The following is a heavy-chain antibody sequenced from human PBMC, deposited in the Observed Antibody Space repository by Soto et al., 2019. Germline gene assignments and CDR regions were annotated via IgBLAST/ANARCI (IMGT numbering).Heavy chain of an antibody. Sequence: QVQLQESGPGLVKPSQTLSLTCTVSGGSISSGGYYWSWIRQHPGKGLEWIGYIYYSGSTYYNPSLKSRVTISVDTSKNQFSLKLSSVAAADTAVYYCARADIVVGRDAFDIWGQGTMVTVSS. V-gene: IGHV4-31*03. D-gene: IGHD2-15*01. J-gene: IGHJ3*02. CDR3: ARADIVVGRDAFDI. CDR2: IYYSGST. CDR1: GGSISSGGYY.